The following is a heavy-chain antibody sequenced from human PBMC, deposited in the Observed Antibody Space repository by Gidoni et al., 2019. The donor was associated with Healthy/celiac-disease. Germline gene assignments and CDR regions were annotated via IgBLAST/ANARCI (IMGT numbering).Heavy chain of an antibody. CDR3: ARDEGVAGTAYYYGMDV. D-gene: IGHD6-19*01. Sequence: QVQLVQSGAEVKKPGASVKVSCKASGYTFTSYAMHWVRQAPGQRLEWMGWINAGNGNTKYSQKFQGRVTITRDTSASTAYMELSSLRSEDTAVYYCARDEGVAGTAYYYGMDVWGQGTTVTVSS. V-gene: IGHV1-3*01. CDR2: INAGNGNT. J-gene: IGHJ6*02. CDR1: GYTFTSYA.